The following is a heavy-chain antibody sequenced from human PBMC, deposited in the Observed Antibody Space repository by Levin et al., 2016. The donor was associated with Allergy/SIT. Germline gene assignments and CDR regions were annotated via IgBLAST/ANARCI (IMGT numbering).Heavy chain of an antibody. CDR2: ISGSGGST. CDR1: GFTFSSYA. J-gene: IGHJ6*02. D-gene: IGHD3-3*01. V-gene: IGHV3-23*01. CDR3: AKEMDDFWSGYYNPYYYYGMDV. Sequence: GESLKISCAASGFTFSSYAMSWVRQAPGKGLEWVSAISGSGGSTYYADSVKGRFTISRDNSKNTLYLQMNSLRAEDTAVYYCAKEMDDFWSGYYNPYYYYGMDVWGQGTTVTVSS.